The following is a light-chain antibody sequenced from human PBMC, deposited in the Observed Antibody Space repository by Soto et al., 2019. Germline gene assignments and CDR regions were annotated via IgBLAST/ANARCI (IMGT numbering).Light chain of an antibody. CDR3: QQYGSSPMFS. CDR2: GAS. V-gene: IGKV3-20*01. J-gene: IGKJ3*01. CDR1: QRVSSSY. Sequence: EIVLTQSPGTLSLSPEERATLSCRASQRVSSSYLAWYQQKPGQAPRLLIYGASSRATGIPDRFSGSGSGTDFTLTISRLEPEDFAVYYCQQYGSSPMFSFGRGTKVDIK.